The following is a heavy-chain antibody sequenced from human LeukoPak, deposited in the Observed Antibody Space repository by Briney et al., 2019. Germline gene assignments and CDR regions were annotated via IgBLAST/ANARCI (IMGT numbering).Heavy chain of an antibody. CDR3: ARVGQQLVSYYYYMDV. J-gene: IGHJ6*03. CDR1: GGSISSSSYY. Sequence: SETLSLTCTASGGSISSSSYYWGWIRQPPGKGLEWIGSIHYSGSTNYNPSLKSRVTISVDTSKNQFSLRLSSVTAADTAVYYCARVGQQLVSYYYYMDVWGKGTTVTISS. V-gene: IGHV4-39*07. CDR2: IHYSGST. D-gene: IGHD6-13*01.